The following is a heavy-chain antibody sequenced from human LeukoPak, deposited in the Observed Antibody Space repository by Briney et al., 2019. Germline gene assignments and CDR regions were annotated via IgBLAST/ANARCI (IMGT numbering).Heavy chain of an antibody. D-gene: IGHD6-13*01. CDR2: VDPEDGET. Sequence: ASVKISCKVSGYTFTDYYMHWVQQASGKGLEWMGLVDPEDGETIYAEKFQGRVTITADTSTDTAYMELSSLRSEDTAVYYCATFSSSWSFDYWGQGTLVTVSS. J-gene: IGHJ4*02. V-gene: IGHV1-69-2*01. CDR3: ATFSSSWSFDY. CDR1: GYTFTDYY.